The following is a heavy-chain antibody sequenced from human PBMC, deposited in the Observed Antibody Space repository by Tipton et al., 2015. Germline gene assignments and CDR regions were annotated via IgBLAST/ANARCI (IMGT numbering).Heavy chain of an antibody. V-gene: IGHV5-51*01. CDR1: GYSFNNYW. J-gene: IGHJ3*02. Sequence: QLVQSGAEVKKSGESLKISCKASGYSFNNYWIGWVRQMPGKGLEWMGIIYPDDSDSTYSPSFRGLVTFSVDKSITTAYLQWSSLEASDTAMYYYARRGCSGDDCNHEAFDIWGQGTMVTVSS. CDR3: ARRGCSGDDCNHEAFDI. CDR2: IYPDDSDS. D-gene: IGHD2-21*01.